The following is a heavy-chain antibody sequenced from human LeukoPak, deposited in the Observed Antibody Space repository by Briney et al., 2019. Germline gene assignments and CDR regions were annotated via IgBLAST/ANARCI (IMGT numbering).Heavy chain of an antibody. CDR2: TDNYGTGT. V-gene: IGHV3-74*01. D-gene: IGHD2-2*01. J-gene: IGHJ4*02. CDR1: GFTFSRYW. CDR3: AKCPRKVPAAIAPDY. Sequence: GGSLRLSCAASGFTFSRYWMHWVRQDPGKGLLWVSRTDNYGTGTDYADSVRGRFTISRDNAKNTLSLQMNSLRAEDTTVYYCAKCPRKVPAAIAPDYWGQGTLVTVSS.